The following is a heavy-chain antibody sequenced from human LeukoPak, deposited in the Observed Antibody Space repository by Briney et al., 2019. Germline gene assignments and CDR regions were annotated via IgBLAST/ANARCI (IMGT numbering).Heavy chain of an antibody. CDR1: GGSMSSHY. Sequence: SETLSLTCKVSGGSMSSHYWSWIRQPPGNGLEWIGDIYYSGSTNYNPSLNSRVTISLDTSKNQFSLNLRSVTAADTAVYYCARDDRSGYSTLGYWGQGTLVTVSS. V-gene: IGHV4-59*11. CDR3: ARDDRSGYSTLGY. D-gene: IGHD3-22*01. CDR2: IYYSGST. J-gene: IGHJ4*02.